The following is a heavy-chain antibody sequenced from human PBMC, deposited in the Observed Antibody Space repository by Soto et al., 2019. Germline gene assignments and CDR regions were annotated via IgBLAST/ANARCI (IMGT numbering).Heavy chain of an antibody. CDR3: AKVVSGGQLDY. Sequence: SETLSLTCTVSGVSINNYYWTWIRQPPGKRLEWIGAIYYTGSTTYNPSLRSRVTFSVDTSKNQFSLSLTSVAAADTAVYFCAKVVSGGQLDYWGQGTLVTVSS. V-gene: IGHV4-59*01. CDR1: GVSINNYY. CDR2: IYYTGST. D-gene: IGHD6-25*01. J-gene: IGHJ4*02.